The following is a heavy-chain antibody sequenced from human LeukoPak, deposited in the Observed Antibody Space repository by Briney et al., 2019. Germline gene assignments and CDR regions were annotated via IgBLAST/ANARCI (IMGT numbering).Heavy chain of an antibody. J-gene: IGHJ3*02. CDR3: ARARYSGSYSGAFDI. CDR1: RFTFSNYW. D-gene: IGHD1-26*01. Sequence: GGSLRLSCAASRFTFSNYWMSWVRQAPGKGLEWVANTKQNGSEKYYVDSVKGRFTISRDNAKNSLSLQMNSLRAEDTAVYYCARARYSGSYSGAFDIWGPGTMVTVSS. CDR2: TKQNGSEK. V-gene: IGHV3-7*04.